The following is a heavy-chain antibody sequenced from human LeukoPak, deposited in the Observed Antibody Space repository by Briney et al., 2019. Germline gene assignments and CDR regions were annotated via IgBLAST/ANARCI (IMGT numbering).Heavy chain of an antibody. D-gene: IGHD2/OR15-2a*01. V-gene: IGHV4-34*01. CDR1: GGSFSGYY. CDR3: ARGRGKYSY. CDR2: INHSGST. Sequence: SETLSLTCAVYGGSFSGYYWSWIRQPPGKGLEWIGEINHSGSTNYNPSLKNRVTISVDTSKNQFSLKLSSVTAADTAVYYCARGRGKYSYWGQGTLVTVSS. J-gene: IGHJ4*02.